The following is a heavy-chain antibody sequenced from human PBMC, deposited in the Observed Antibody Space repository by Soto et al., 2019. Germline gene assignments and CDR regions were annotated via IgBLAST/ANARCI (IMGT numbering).Heavy chain of an antibody. CDR1: GGSISSNNW. D-gene: IGHD4-17*01. CDR2: IYHSWN. V-gene: IGHV4-4*02. J-gene: IGHJ4*02. Sequence: QVVLEESGPGLLRPSETLFLTCAVSGGSISSNNWWNWVRQPPGKGLEWVGQIYHSWNNYNPCLQSRVTMSLDKSKNQLSLSLTSVTAAETSWYFCARCDYGDSNSQFFGYWSQGILVTVSS. CDR3: ARCDYGDSNSQFFGY.